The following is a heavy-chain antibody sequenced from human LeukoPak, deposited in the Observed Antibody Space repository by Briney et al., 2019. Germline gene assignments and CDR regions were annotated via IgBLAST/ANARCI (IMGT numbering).Heavy chain of an antibody. J-gene: IGHJ6*04. D-gene: IGHD3-10*01. CDR1: GGSISSSSYY. V-gene: IGHV4-39*01. CDR3: ARLVTMVRGVIEY. Sequence: SETLSLTCTVSGGSISSSSYYWGWIRQPPGKGLEWIGSIYYSGSTYYNPSLKSRVTISVDTSKNQFSLKLSSVTAADTAVYYCARLVTMVRGVIEYWGKGTTVTVSS. CDR2: IYYSGST.